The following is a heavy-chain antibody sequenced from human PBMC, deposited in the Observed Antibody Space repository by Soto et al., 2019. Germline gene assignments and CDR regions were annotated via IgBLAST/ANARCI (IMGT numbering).Heavy chain of an antibody. D-gene: IGHD2-15*01. CDR2: ISSSSSYI. CDR3: ARGESVVVAATPAYYFDY. J-gene: IGHJ4*02. Sequence: EVQLVESGGGLVKPGGSLRLSCAASGFTFSSYSMNWVRQAPGKGLEWVSSISSSSSYIYYADSVKGRCTISRDNAKNSLYLQMNSLRAEDTAVYYCARGESVVVAATPAYYFDYWGQGTLVTVSS. CDR1: GFTFSSYS. V-gene: IGHV3-21*01.